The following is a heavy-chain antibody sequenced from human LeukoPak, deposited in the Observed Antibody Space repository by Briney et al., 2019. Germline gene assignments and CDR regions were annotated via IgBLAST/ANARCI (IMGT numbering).Heavy chain of an antibody. V-gene: IGHV3-7*01. CDR1: GTTFTSAW. J-gene: IGHJ4*02. CDR3: ADLGYTD. Sequence: GGSLRLSCTASGTTFTSAWMSWVRQAPGEGLEGVATIRSDASYKHYVDSVRGRFTISGDNAKNSLYLEMSALRVEDTAVYYCADLGYTDCGQGTLVTVSS. D-gene: IGHD5-18*01. CDR2: IRSDASYK.